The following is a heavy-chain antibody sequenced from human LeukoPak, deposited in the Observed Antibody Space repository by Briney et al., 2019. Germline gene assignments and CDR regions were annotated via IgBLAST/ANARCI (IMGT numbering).Heavy chain of an antibody. Sequence: SETPSDTCAVYGGSFSGYYGSWIRQPPGKGLEWIGEINHSGSTNYNPSLKSRVTISVDTSKNQFSLKLSSVTAADTAVYYCARAKKGYIVVVPAAMGWFDPCVQGTLVIVSS. J-gene: IGHJ5*02. D-gene: IGHD2-2*01. CDR1: GGSFSGYY. CDR3: ARAKKGYIVVVPAAMGWFDP. CDR2: INHSGST. V-gene: IGHV4-34*01.